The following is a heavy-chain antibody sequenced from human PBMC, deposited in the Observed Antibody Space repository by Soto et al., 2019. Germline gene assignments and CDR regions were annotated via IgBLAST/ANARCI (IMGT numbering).Heavy chain of an antibody. J-gene: IGHJ5*02. Sequence: GGSLRLSCAASGFTFSSYWMSWVRQAPGKGLEWVANIKQDGSEKYYVDSVKGRFTISRDNAKNSLYLQMNSLRAEDTAVYYCARNHRAFLFGVVISSPHNWFDPWGQGTLVTVSS. D-gene: IGHD3-3*01. CDR1: GFTFSSYW. V-gene: IGHV3-7*01. CDR3: ARNHRAFLFGVVISSPHNWFDP. CDR2: IKQDGSEK.